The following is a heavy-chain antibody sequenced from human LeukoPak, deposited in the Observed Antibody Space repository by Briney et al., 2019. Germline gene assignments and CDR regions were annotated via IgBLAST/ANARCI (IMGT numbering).Heavy chain of an antibody. CDR1: GGSFSGYY. D-gene: IGHD1-26*01. CDR3: ARGGGRYYIDY. J-gene: IGHJ4*02. Sequence: SETLSLTCAVYGGSFSGYYWSWIRQPPGKGLEWIGEINHSGSTNYNPSLKSRVTISVDTSRNQFSLKLSSVTAADTAVYYCARGGGRYYIDYWGQGTLVTVSS. V-gene: IGHV4-34*01. CDR2: INHSGST.